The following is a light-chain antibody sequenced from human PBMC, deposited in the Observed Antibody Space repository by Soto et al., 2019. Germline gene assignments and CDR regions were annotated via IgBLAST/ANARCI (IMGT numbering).Light chain of an antibody. J-gene: IGLJ2*01. V-gene: IGLV1-40*01. CDR3: QSYDNSLNHVV. CDR2: SDN. Sequence: HSVLTQPPSLSGAPGQRVTIPCTGSSSNIGSFYDVHWYQQLPGTVPKLLIYSDNNRPSGVPDRFSGSKSGTAASLAITGLQAEDEADYYCQSYDNSLNHVVFGGGTKLTVL. CDR1: SSNIGSFYD.